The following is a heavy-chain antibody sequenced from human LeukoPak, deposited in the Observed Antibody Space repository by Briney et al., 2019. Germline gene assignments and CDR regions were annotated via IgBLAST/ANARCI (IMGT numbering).Heavy chain of an antibody. D-gene: IGHD6-13*01. J-gene: IGHJ3*02. CDR2: ISWDSGSI. CDR1: GFTFDDYA. Sequence: GGSLRLSCAASGFTFDDYAMHWVRQAPGKGLEWVSGISWDSGSIGYADSVKGRFTISRDNAKNSLYLQMNSLRAEDTALYYCAKDIGIAADPDAFDIWGQGTKVTVSS. V-gene: IGHV3-9*01. CDR3: AKDIGIAADPDAFDI.